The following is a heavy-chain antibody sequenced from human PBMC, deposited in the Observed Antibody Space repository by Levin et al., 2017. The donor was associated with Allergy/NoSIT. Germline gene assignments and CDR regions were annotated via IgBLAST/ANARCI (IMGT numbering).Heavy chain of an antibody. J-gene: IGHJ4*02. CDR3: ARGVWSSSWVLGVDY. D-gene: IGHD6-13*01. CDR1: GGSFSGYY. Sequence: SETLSLTCAVYGGSFSGYYWSWIRQPPGKGLEWIGEINHSGSTNYNPSLKSRVTISVDTSKNQFSLKLSSVTAADTAVYYCARGVWSSSWVLGVDYWGQGTLVTVSS. CDR2: INHSGST. V-gene: IGHV4-34*01.